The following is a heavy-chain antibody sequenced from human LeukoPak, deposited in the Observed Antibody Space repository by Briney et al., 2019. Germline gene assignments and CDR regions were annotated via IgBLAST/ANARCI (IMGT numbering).Heavy chain of an antibody. Sequence: GASVKVSCKVSGYTLTALSMHWVRQAPGKGFEWLGRFDPEKGETIYAQKFQGRVTMTEDTSTDTAYMELSSLRSEDTAVYYCATEGYYDSSGYYNDYWGQGTLVTVSS. CDR1: GYTLTALS. V-gene: IGHV1-24*01. CDR2: FDPEKGET. D-gene: IGHD3-22*01. J-gene: IGHJ4*02. CDR3: ATEGYYDSSGYYNDY.